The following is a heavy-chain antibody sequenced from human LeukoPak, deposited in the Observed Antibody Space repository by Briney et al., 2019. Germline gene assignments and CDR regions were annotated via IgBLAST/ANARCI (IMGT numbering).Heavy chain of an antibody. CDR2: IYYSGST. CDR3: ARDRYCSGGSCYFNGMDV. CDR1: GGSISSYY. V-gene: IGHV4-59*01. Sequence: PSETLFLTCTVSGGSISSYYWSWIRQPPGKGLEWIGYIYYSGSTNYNPSLKSRVTISVDTSKNQFSLKLSSVTAADTAVYYCARDRYCSGGSCYFNGMDVWGQGTTVTVSS. J-gene: IGHJ6*02. D-gene: IGHD2-15*01.